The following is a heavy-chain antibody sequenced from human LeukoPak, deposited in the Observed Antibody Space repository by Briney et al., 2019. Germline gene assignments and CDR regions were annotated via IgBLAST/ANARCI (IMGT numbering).Heavy chain of an antibody. V-gene: IGHV3-7*01. CDR3: ARDGGYSYGPPDYFDY. CDR2: IKQDGSEK. J-gene: IGHJ4*02. D-gene: IGHD5-18*01. Sequence: PGGSLRLSCAASGFTFSSYWMSWVRQAPGKGLEWVANIKQDGSEKYYVDSVKGRFTISRDNAKNSLYLQMNSLRAEDTAVYYCARDGGYSYGPPDYFDYWGQGTLVTVSS. CDR1: GFTFSSYW.